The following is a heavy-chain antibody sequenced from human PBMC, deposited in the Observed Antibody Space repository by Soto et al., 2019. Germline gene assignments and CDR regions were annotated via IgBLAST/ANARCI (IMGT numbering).Heavy chain of an antibody. V-gene: IGHV1-69*14. CDR2: IVPTVDTS. CDR1: GATFSSYA. J-gene: IGHJ4*02. CDR3: VRVVAIPGYPDN. D-gene: IGHD5-12*01. Sequence: QVQLVQSGAEVRQPASSVKVSCKTSGATFSSYAITWVRQAPGQGLEWMGGIVPTVDTSTYAQKLQGRVTITADKFTNTVYMELSSLRSDDTAVYYCVRVVAIPGYPDNWGQGTLDTVSS.